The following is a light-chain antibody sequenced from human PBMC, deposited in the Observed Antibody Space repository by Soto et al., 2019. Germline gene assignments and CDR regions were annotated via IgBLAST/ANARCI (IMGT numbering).Light chain of an antibody. CDR1: QSVSSY. CDR3: KQRSNWPPYT. J-gene: IGKJ2*01. Sequence: EIVLTQAPATLSLSPGERATLSCRASQSVSSYLAWYQQKPGQAPRLLIYDASNRATGIPARFSVSGSGTDFTLTISSLEPEDFAVYYCKQRSNWPPYTFGQGTKLEIK. CDR2: DAS. V-gene: IGKV3-11*01.